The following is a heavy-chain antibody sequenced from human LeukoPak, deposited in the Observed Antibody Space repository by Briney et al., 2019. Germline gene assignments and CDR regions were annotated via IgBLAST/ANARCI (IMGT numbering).Heavy chain of an antibody. Sequence: KSSQTLSLTCTVSGGSISSGGYYWSWIRQHPGKGLEWIWYIYYSGSTYYNPSLKSRVTISVDTSKNQFSLKLSSVTAADTAVYYCAREGDYGDLRGYYYGMDVWGQGTTVTVSS. J-gene: IGHJ6*02. CDR2: IYYSGST. D-gene: IGHD4-17*01. CDR3: AREGDYGDLRGYYYGMDV. V-gene: IGHV4-31*03. CDR1: GGSISSGGYY.